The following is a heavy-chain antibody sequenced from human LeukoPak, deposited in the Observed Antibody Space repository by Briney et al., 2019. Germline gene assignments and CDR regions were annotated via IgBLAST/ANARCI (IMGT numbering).Heavy chain of an antibody. J-gene: IGHJ4*02. D-gene: IGHD2/OR15-2a*01. CDR2: ISGSGGST. V-gene: IGHV3-23*01. Sequence: GGSLRLSCAASGFTFSSYAMCWVRQAPGKGLEWVSAISGSGGSTYYADSVKGRFTISRDNSKNTLYLQMNSLRAEDTAVYYCARDSASPIGLPGYFDYWGQGTLVTVSS. CDR3: ARDSASPIGLPGYFDY. CDR1: GFTFSSYA.